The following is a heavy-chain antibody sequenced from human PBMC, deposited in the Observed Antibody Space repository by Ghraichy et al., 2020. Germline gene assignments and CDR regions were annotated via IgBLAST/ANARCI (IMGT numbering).Heavy chain of an antibody. V-gene: IGHV1-18*01. Sequence: ASVKVSCKASGYTFTSYGISWVRQAPGQGLEWMGWISAYNGNTNYAQKLQGRVTMTTDTSTSTAYMELRSLRSDDTAVYYCARVLGYCSGGSCYYYGMDVWGQGTTVTVSS. CDR1: GYTFTSYG. J-gene: IGHJ6*02. D-gene: IGHD2-15*01. CDR3: ARVLGYCSGGSCYYYGMDV. CDR2: ISAYNGNT.